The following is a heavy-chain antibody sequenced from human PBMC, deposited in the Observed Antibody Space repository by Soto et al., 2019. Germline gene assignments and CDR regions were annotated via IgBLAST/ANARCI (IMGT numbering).Heavy chain of an antibody. D-gene: IGHD1-26*01. CDR2: ISGSGGST. Sequence: EVQLLESGGGLVQPGGSLRLSCAASGFTFSSYAMSWVRQAPGKGLEWVSAISGSGGSTYYADSVKGRFTISRDNSNNTLDMQMNSRRAEDTAVDYCATGQGELLAEGDWCDPGGQGTRVTVSS. CDR1: GFTFSSYA. J-gene: IGHJ5*02. V-gene: IGHV3-23*01. CDR3: ATGQGELLAEGDWCDP.